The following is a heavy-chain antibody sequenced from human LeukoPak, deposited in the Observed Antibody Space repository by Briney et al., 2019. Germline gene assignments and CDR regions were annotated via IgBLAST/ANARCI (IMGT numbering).Heavy chain of an antibody. CDR2: ITSTSTYI. CDR3: ARVGSAAPVTSSGHTIDY. CDR1: GFSLYTYS. V-gene: IGHV3-21*01. D-gene: IGHD3-22*01. Sequence: GESLRLSCAVSGFSLYTYSMNWVRQAPGKGLEWVSSITSTSTYIYYADSVKGRFTISRDNTKNSLYLQMNSLRVEDTAVYYCARVGSAAPVTSSGHTIDYWGQGALVIVSS. J-gene: IGHJ4*02.